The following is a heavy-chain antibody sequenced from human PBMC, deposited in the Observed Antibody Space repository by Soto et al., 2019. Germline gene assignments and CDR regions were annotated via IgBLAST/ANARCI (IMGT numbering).Heavy chain of an antibody. V-gene: IGHV3-33*01. D-gene: IGHD6-13*01. Sequence: WGSLRLSCAASVFTFSSYGVHWVRQAPGKGLEWVAVIWYDGSNKYYADSVKGRFTISRDNSKNTLYLQMNSLRAEDTAVYYCARDQAAAGRLRYWFAPWAKGTLVTVSS. CDR3: ARDQAAAGRLRYWFAP. CDR2: IWYDGSNK. J-gene: IGHJ5*02. CDR1: VFTFSSYG.